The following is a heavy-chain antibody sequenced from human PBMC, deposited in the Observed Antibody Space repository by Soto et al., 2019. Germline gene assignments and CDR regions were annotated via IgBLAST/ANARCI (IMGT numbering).Heavy chain of an antibody. Sequence: QVQVVQSGDEVKKPGASVKVSCKASGYTFPNYGFSWVRQAPGQGLEWMGWISGYNGNTKYAEKFQGRVTMTTDTSTSTAHMELRSLRSDDTPVYYCAREGQAPYYYYGMDVWGQGTAVTVSS. J-gene: IGHJ6*02. CDR1: GYTFPNYG. V-gene: IGHV1-18*01. CDR2: ISGYNGNT. CDR3: AREGQAPYYYYGMDV.